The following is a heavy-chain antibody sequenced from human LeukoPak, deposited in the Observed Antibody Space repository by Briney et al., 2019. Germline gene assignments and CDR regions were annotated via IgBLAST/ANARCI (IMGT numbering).Heavy chain of an antibody. J-gene: IGHJ6*02. V-gene: IGHV4-34*01. D-gene: IGHD3-10*01. Sequence: SETLSLTCAVYGGSFSGYYWSWIRQPPGKGLEWIGEINHSGSTNYNPSLKGRVTISVDTSKNQFSLKLSSVTAADTATYYCARLMYYSDSGSYGMDVWGQGTTVTVSS. CDR3: ARLMYYSDSGSYGMDV. CDR2: INHSGST. CDR1: GGSFSGYY.